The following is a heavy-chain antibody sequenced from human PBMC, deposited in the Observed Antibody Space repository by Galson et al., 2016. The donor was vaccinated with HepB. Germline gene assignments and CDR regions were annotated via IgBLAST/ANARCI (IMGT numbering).Heavy chain of an antibody. CDR1: GFTVSSNY. Sequence: SLRLSCAASGFTVSSNYMSWVRQVPGKGLEWVSGISGGGGGTYYAGSVKGRFTISRDNSKNTLYLQMNSLRAEDTAVYNCAKGTDNWNQYYMDVWGKGTTVSVSS. J-gene: IGHJ6*03. CDR3: AKGTDNWNQYYMDV. V-gene: IGHV3-23*01. D-gene: IGHD1-20*01. CDR2: ISGGGGGT.